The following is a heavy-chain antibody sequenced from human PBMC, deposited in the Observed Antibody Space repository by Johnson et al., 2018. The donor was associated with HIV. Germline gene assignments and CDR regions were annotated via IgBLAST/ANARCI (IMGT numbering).Heavy chain of an antibody. CDR1: GFTFSDYY. CDR3: AKRGSGWPSDAFDI. D-gene: IGHD6-19*01. J-gene: IGHJ3*02. Sequence: HVQLVESGGGVVRPGGSLRLSCAASGFTFSDYYMSWIRQAPGKGLEWVSYISSSGSTIYYADSVKGRFTISRDNSKNTLYLQMNSLRAEDTAVYYCAKRGSGWPSDAFDIWGQGTMVIVSS. V-gene: IGHV3-11*01. CDR2: ISSSGSTI.